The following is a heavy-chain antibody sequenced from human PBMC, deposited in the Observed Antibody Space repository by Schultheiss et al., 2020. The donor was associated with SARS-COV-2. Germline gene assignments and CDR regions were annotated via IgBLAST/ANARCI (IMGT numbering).Heavy chain of an antibody. J-gene: IGHJ6*03. CDR2: IYYSGST. CDR1: GGSIGTYY. V-gene: IGHV4-59*12. CDR3: ARLPYSSSSTDYYYYYYYMDV. D-gene: IGHD6-13*01. Sequence: SETLSLTCTVSGGSIGTYYWSWIRQPPGKGLEWIGYIYYSGSTNYNPPLKSRVTISVDTSKNQFSLKLSSVTAADTAVYYCARLPYSSSSTDYYYYYYYMDVWGKGTTVTVSS.